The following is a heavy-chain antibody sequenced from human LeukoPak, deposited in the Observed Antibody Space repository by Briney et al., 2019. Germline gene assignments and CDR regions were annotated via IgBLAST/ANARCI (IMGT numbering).Heavy chain of an antibody. CDR3: ARESRDIVVVPAAGNSYYYYGMDV. CDR1: GGTFSSYA. Sequence: ASVKVSCKASGGTFSSYAISWVRQAPGQGLEWMGGIIPIFGTANYAQKFQGRVTITADESTSTAYMELSSLRSEDTVVYYCARESRDIVVVPAAGNSYYYYGMDVWGQGTTVTVSS. D-gene: IGHD2-2*01. CDR2: IIPIFGTA. V-gene: IGHV1-69*13. J-gene: IGHJ6*02.